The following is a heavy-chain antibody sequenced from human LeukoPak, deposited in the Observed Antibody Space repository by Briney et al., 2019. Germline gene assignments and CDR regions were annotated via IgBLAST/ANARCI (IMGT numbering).Heavy chain of an antibody. V-gene: IGHV1-18*01. CDR1: GYTFTSYG. D-gene: IGHD2-2*01. Sequence: ASVKVSCKASGYTFTSYGISWARQAPGQGLEWMGWISAYNGNTNYAQKLQDRVTMTTDTSTSTAYMELRSLRSDDTAVYYCARWGDCSSTSCYGLSRWFDPWGQGTLVTVSS. J-gene: IGHJ5*02. CDR2: ISAYNGNT. CDR3: ARWGDCSSTSCYGLSRWFDP.